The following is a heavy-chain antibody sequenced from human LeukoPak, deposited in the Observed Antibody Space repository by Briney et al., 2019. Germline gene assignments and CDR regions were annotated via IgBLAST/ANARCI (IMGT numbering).Heavy chain of an antibody. Sequence: SETLSLTCTVSGGSISSYYWSWIRQPPGKGLEWIGYIYYSGSTYYNPSLKSRVTISVDTSKNQFSLKLSSVTAADTAVYYCARLDYSNYYYYMDVWGKGTTVTVSS. CDR1: GGSISSYY. V-gene: IGHV4-59*08. D-gene: IGHD4-11*01. CDR3: ARLDYSNYYYYMDV. J-gene: IGHJ6*03. CDR2: IYYSGST.